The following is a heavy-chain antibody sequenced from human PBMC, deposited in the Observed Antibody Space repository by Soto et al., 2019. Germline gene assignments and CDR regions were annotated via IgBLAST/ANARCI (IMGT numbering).Heavy chain of an antibody. CDR3: AKGYIAGSTGWFDP. J-gene: IGHJ5*02. V-gene: IGHV3-23*01. Sequence: GGSLRLSCVASGFTFSSYSMNWVRQAPGERQGLRRGLEWVSAISNNGGSTYYADSVKGRFTVSRDNSKNTLYLQMNSLRAEDTAVYYCAKGYIAGSTGWFDPWGQGTLVTVSS. CDR2: ISNNGGST. D-gene: IGHD6-13*01. CDR1: GFTFSSYS.